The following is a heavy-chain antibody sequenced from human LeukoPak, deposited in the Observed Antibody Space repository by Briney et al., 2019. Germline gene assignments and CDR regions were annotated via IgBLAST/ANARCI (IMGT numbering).Heavy chain of an antibody. J-gene: IGHJ5*02. CDR2: ICYSGST. CDR3: ARNRYYYGSGNYGVPNWFDP. CDR1: SGSISSNSFY. V-gene: IGHV4-39*01. D-gene: IGHD3-10*01. Sequence: SETLSLTCTVSSGSISSNSFYWGWIRQPPGKGREWIGRICYSGSTHYNPALKSRGPMSLDPSNNQFSLKLSSVTVADTAVYYCARNRYYYGSGNYGVPNWFDPWGQGTLVTVSS.